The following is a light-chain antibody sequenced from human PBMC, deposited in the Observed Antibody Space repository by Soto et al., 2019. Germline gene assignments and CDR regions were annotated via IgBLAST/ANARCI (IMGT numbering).Light chain of an antibody. J-gene: IGKJ2*01. CDR3: QQYNNWPPYT. CDR2: DAS. Sequence: EIVMTQSPATLSVSPGERATLSCRASESVSSKLVWYQQKPGQAPRLLIYDASNRATGIPARFSGSGSGTDFTLTISSLEPEDFAVYYCQQYNNWPPYTFGQGTKVDI. CDR1: ESVSSK. V-gene: IGKV3D-15*01.